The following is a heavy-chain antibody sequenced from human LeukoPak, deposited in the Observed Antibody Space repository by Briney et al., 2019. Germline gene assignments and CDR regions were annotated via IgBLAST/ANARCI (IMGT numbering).Heavy chain of an antibody. CDR3: ARDRSSGWYHAPDYPDY. D-gene: IGHD6-19*01. J-gene: IGHJ4*02. Sequence: GGSLRLSCAASGFTFNSYGMHWVRQAPGKGLEWVAFIRYDGSNKYYADSVKGRFTISRDNSKNTLYLQMNSLRAEDTAVYYCARDRSSGWYHAPDYPDYWGQGTLVTVSS. CDR1: GFTFNSYG. CDR2: IRYDGSNK. V-gene: IGHV3-30*02.